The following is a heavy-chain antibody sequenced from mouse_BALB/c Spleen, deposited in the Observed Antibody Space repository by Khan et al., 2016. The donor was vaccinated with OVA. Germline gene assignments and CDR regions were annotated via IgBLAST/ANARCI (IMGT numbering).Heavy chain of an antibody. CDR1: GYSFTSYY. CDR2: IDPFSGGT. J-gene: IGHJ3*01. D-gene: IGHD2-2*01. Sequence: EVQLQQSGPELMKPGASVKISCKASGYSFTSYYIHWVMQSHGKSLEWIGYIDPFSGGTTYNQKFKGKATLTVEKSSSTAYIPLSNLTSEDSAVYYCTRHGYVAWFTYWGQGTLVTVSA. CDR3: TRHGYVAWFTY. V-gene: IGHV1S135*01.